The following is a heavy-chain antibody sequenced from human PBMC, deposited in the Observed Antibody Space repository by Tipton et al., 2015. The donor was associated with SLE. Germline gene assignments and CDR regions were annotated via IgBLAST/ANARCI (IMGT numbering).Heavy chain of an antibody. V-gene: IGHV4-30-2*01. Sequence: TLSLTCAVSGGSIFSGNYYWSWVRQPAGKGLEWIGYIYHSGSTYYNPSLKSRVTISVDRSKNQFSLKLSSVTAADTAVYYCARGYSYGGGYYFDYWGQGTLVTVSS. CDR2: IYHSGST. D-gene: IGHD5-18*01. CDR3: ARGYSYGGGYYFDY. J-gene: IGHJ4*02. CDR1: GGSIFSGNYY.